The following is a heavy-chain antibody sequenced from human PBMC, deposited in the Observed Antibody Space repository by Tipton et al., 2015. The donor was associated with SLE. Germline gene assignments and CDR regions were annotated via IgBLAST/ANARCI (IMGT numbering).Heavy chain of an antibody. CDR1: GGSISSHY. CDR2: INHSGST. V-gene: IGHV4-34*01. J-gene: IGHJ4*02. Sequence: TLSLTCTVSGGSISSHYWSWIRQPPGKGREWIGEINHSGSTNYNPSLKKRVTISVDTSKNQFSLKLSSVTAADTAVYYCARLETGTTSNFDYWGQGTLVTVSS. D-gene: IGHD1-1*01. CDR3: ARLETGTTSNFDY.